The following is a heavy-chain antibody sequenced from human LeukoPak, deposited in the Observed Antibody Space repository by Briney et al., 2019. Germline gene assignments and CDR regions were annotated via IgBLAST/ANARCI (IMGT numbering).Heavy chain of an antibody. CDR3: ARGGGLYFGDLFSAGYMDV. CDR1: GGSISRPY. CDR2: VYSDGRT. D-gene: IGHD3-10*01. J-gene: IGHJ6*03. V-gene: IGHV4-59*11. Sequence: SETLSLTCTVSGGSISRPYWSWIRQPPGEGLEWIGYVYSDGRTNFNPSLKSRVTMSIDTSKIQFSLRLTSVTAADAAVYYCARGGGLYFGDLFSAGYMDVWGKGTTVTVSS.